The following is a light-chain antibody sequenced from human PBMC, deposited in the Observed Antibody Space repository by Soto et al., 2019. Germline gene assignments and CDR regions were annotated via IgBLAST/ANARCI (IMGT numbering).Light chain of an antibody. CDR2: DAS. V-gene: IGKV3-15*01. Sequence: IVMTQSPATLSVSPGEGATLSCRASQGIGSTLAWYQHKPVQTPRLLIYDASTTVTGVPARFSGSGSGTEFTLTINRLQSEDFAAYYCQRYNNWPIISGAGTTVEFK. CDR3: QRYNNWPII. CDR1: QGIGST. J-gene: IGKJ4*01.